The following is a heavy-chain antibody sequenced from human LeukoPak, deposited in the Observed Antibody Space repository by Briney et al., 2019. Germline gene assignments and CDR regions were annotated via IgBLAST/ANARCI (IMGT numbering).Heavy chain of an antibody. CDR2: ISTTSGTI. D-gene: IGHD3-3*01. Sequence: PGGSLRLSCAASGFTFSSYSMTWVRQVPGKGLERVSYISTTSGTIYYADSVKGRFTISRDNANNSLYLQMNSLRAEDTAVYYCARDPITIFGVVIPTGYWGQGTLVTVSS. J-gene: IGHJ4*02. V-gene: IGHV3-48*04. CDR3: ARDPITIFGVVIPTGY. CDR1: GFTFSSYS.